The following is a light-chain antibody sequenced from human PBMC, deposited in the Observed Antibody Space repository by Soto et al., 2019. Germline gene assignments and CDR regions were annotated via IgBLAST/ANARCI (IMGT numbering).Light chain of an antibody. J-gene: IGKJ4*01. CDR1: QSVSSN. CDR3: QQYHNWPPLT. Sequence: EIVMTQSPATLSVSPGERATLSCRASQSVSSNLAWYQQKPGQAPRLLIYDASTRATGIPARFSGRGSGTEFTRTISSLQSEDFAFYYCQQYHNWPPLTFGGGTKVEIK. CDR2: DAS. V-gene: IGKV3-15*01.